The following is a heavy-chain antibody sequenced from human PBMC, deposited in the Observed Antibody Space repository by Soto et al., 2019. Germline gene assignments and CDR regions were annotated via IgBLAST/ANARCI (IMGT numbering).Heavy chain of an antibody. CDR2: INDRGSI. D-gene: IGHD3-9*01. CDR3: ARESHDILSGPPWVWYFDL. V-gene: IGHV4-34*01. J-gene: IGHJ2*01. CDR1: GGPFSGYY. Sequence: QVQLQQWGAGPLRPLETLSLTCGVSGGPFSGYYWAWIRQSPGKGLEWIGEINDRGSINYNPSLKSRFSISVDMSKNHYSLNLRSVTAADTAVYSCARESHDILSGPPWVWYFDLWGRGTLVTVSS.